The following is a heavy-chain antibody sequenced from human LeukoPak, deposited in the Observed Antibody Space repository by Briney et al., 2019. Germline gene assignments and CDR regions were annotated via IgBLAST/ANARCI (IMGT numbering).Heavy chain of an antibody. CDR3: ARFYIQLERREGYGMDV. CDR1: GNSFAGYW. D-gene: IGHD1-1*01. Sequence: GESLKISCKGSGNSFAGYWIAWVRQMPGKGLEWMGIIYLADSDTRYSPSFQGQVTISADKSINTAYLQWSSLKASDTAMYYCARFYIQLERREGYGMDVWGQGTTVTVSS. V-gene: IGHV5-51*01. J-gene: IGHJ6*02. CDR2: IYLADSDT.